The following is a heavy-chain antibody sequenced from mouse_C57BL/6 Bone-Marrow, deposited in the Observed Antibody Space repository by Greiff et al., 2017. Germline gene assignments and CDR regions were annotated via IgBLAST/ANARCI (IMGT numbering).Heavy chain of an antibody. V-gene: IGHV3-6*01. Sequence: EVKLMESGPGLVKPSQSLSITCTVTGYSITSGYYWNWIRQFQGNKLVWMGFISYDGSNNYNPYLKNTTSITRDTYMNHFFLKLNTLTTEDTSTYYCSRDRNTLVGDFDVWGTGTTVTVSS. CDR3: SRDRNTLVGDFDV. CDR2: ISYDGSN. J-gene: IGHJ1*03. D-gene: IGHD1-1*01. CDR1: GYSITSGYY.